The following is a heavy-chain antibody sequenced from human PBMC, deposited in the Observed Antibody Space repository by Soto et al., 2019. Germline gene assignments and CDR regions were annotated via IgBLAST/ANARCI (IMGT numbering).Heavy chain of an antibody. J-gene: IGHJ6*02. CDR3: AVAGIWFGTYYYGMDV. V-gene: IGHV1-46*01. CDR2: INPSGGST. Sequence: ASVKVSCKASGYTFTSYYMHWVRQAPGQGLEWMGIINPSGGSTSYAQKFQGRVTMTRDTSTSTVYMELSSLRSEDTAVYYCAVAGIWFGTYYYGMDVWGQGTTVTVSS. D-gene: IGHD3-10*01. CDR1: GYTFTSYY.